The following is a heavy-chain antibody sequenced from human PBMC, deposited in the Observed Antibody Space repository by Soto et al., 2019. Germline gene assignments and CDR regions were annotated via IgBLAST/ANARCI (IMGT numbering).Heavy chain of an antibody. V-gene: IGHV1-69*02. CDR2: IIPILGIA. J-gene: IGHJ4*02. Sequence: QVQLVQSGAEVKKPGSSVKVSCKASGGTFSSYTISWVRQAPGQGLEWMGRIIPILGIANYAQKFQGRVPITADKTTSSAYMALSRLRSEDTAVYYGARAAAAGACSFDYWGQGTLVTVSS. D-gene: IGHD6-13*01. CDR3: ARAAAAGACSFDY. CDR1: GGTFSSYT.